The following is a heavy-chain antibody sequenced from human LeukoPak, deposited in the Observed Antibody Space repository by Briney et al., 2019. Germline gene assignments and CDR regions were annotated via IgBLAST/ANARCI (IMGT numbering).Heavy chain of an antibody. J-gene: IGHJ4*02. Sequence: GGSLRLSCAASGFTFSSYAMSWVRQAPGKGLEWVSAISGSGGSTYYADSVKGRFTISRDNSKNTLYLQMNSLRAEDTAVYYCAKDRYSSGWSPTGFDYWGQGTLVTVSS. D-gene: IGHD6-19*01. V-gene: IGHV3-23*01. CDR1: GFTFSSYA. CDR2: ISGSGGST. CDR3: AKDRYSSGWSPTGFDY.